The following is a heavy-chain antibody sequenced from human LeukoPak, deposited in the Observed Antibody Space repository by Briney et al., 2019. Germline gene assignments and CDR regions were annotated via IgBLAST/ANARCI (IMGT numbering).Heavy chain of an antibody. CDR1: GGSFSGYY. CDR3: ARGITMVRGVTRGNWFDP. CDR2: INHSGST. D-gene: IGHD3-10*01. Sequence: SETLSLTCAVYGGSFSGYYWSWIRQPPGKGLEWIGEINHSGSTNYNPSLKSRVTISVDTSKNQFSLKLSSVTAADTAVYYCARGITMVRGVTRGNWFDPWGQGTLVTVSS. V-gene: IGHV4-34*01. J-gene: IGHJ5*02.